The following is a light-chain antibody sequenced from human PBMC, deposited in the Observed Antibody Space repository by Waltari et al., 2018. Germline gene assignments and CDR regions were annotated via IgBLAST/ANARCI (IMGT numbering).Light chain of an antibody. CDR1: SRDVGGYNY. CDR3: SSYTSSSTYVV. CDR2: EVS. Sequence: QSALTQPASVSGSPGQSITISCPGPSRDVGGYNYASWYQQHPGKAPKLMIYEVSNRPSGVSNRFSGSKSGNTASLTISGLQAEDEADYYCSSYTSSSTYVVFGGGTKLTVL. V-gene: IGLV2-14*01. J-gene: IGLJ2*01.